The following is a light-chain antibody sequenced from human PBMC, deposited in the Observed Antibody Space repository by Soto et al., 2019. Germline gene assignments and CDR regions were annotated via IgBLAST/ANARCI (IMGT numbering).Light chain of an antibody. V-gene: IGKV3-11*01. Sequence: EFVLTQFPATLSLSPVEIAILSCRASQRVAGYLAWYQQKPGQAPRLLIYDISTRAAAIPARFSGSGSGTDFTLTVSSLEPEDFALYYCQQRSNLITFGQGTRLEIK. CDR3: QQRSNLIT. CDR1: QRVAGY. CDR2: DIS. J-gene: IGKJ5*01.